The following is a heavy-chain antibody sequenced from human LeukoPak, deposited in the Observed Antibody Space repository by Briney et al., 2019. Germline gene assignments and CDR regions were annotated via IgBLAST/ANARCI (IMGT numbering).Heavy chain of an antibody. V-gene: IGHV1-46*03. J-gene: IGHJ4*02. D-gene: IGHD1-26*01. CDR3: ARYSGSLESNYYFDY. Sequence: ASVKVSCKASGYTFTSYYMHWVRQAPGQGLEWMGIINPSGGSTSYAQKFQGRVTMTRDTSTSTVYMELSSLRSEDTAVYYCARYSGSLESNYYFDYWGQGTLVTVSS. CDR2: INPSGGST. CDR1: GYTFTSYY.